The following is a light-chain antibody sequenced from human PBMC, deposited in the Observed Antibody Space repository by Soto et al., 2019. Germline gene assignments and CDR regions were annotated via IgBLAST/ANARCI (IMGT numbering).Light chain of an antibody. V-gene: IGLV2-11*01. J-gene: IGLJ2*01. Sequence: QSALPQPRSVSGSPGQSVTISCTGTSNDVGTYYHVSWYQQHPDKAPKLMTYDVSKRPSGVPDRFSGSKSGNTASLTISGLQAEDEADYYCCSYAGSYTVVFGGGTKLTVL. CDR1: SNDVGTYYH. CDR2: DVS. CDR3: CSYAGSYTVV.